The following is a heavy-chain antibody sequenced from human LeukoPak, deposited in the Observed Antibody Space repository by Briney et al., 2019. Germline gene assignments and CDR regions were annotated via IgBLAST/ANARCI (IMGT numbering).Heavy chain of an antibody. CDR2: IYPGDSDT. Sequence: GESLKISCKGSGYSFTSYWIGWVRQMPGKGLEWMGIIYPGDSDTRYSPSFQGQVTISADKSISTAYLQWSSLKASDTAMYYRARHHCSGGSCLPRGNWGQGTLVTVSS. CDR3: ARHHCSGGSCLPRGN. V-gene: IGHV5-51*01. J-gene: IGHJ4*02. CDR1: GYSFTSYW. D-gene: IGHD2-15*01.